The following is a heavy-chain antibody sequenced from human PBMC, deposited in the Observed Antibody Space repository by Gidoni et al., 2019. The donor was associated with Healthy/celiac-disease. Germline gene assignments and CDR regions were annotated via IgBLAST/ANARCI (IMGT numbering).Heavy chain of an antibody. CDR2: ISGSGGST. Sequence: EVQLLESGGGLVQPGGSLRLSCAASGFPFSSYAMSWVRQAPGKGLEWVSAISGSGGSTYYADSVKGRFTISRDKSKNTLYLQMNSLRAEDTAVYYCAKAPASGSYLYYFDYWGQGTLVTVSS. D-gene: IGHD1-26*01. J-gene: IGHJ4*02. CDR1: GFPFSSYA. V-gene: IGHV3-23*01. CDR3: AKAPASGSYLYYFDY.